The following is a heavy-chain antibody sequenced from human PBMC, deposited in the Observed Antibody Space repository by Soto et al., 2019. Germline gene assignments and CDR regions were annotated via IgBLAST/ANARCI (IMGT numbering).Heavy chain of an antibody. CDR2: IYYSGST. CDR1: GGSISSSSYY. CDR3: ARPYVSSTSCYMGCDAFDI. Sequence: QLQLQESGPGLVKPSETLSLTCTVSGGSISSSSYYWGWIRQPPGKGLEWIGSIYYSGSTYYNPSLKSRVTISVDTSKNQFSLKLSSVTAADTAVYYCARPYVSSTSCYMGCDAFDIWGQGTMVTVSS. D-gene: IGHD2-2*02. V-gene: IGHV4-39*01. J-gene: IGHJ3*02.